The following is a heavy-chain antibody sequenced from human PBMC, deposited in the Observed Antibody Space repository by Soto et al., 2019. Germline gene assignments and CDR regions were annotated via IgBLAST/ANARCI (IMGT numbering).Heavy chain of an antibody. V-gene: IGHV3-15*01. Sequence: EVQLVESGGGLVKPGGSLRLSCAASGFTFSNAWMSWVRQAPGKGLEWVGRIKSKTDGGTTDYAAPVKGRFTISRDESKNSLYLQRNSLKTEDTAVYYCTTGDPSTDYYYYGMDVWGQGTTVTVSS. CDR3: TTGDPSTDYYYYGMDV. D-gene: IGHD1-1*01. J-gene: IGHJ6*02. CDR2: IKSKTDGGTT. CDR1: GFTFSNAW.